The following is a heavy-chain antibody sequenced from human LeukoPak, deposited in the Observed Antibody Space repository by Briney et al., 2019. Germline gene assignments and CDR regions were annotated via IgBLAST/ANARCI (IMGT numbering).Heavy chain of an antibody. CDR1: GGTFSSYA. D-gene: IGHD2-2*01. CDR2: IIPIFGTA. V-gene: IGHV1-69*13. Sequence: SVKVSCKASGGTFSSYAISWVRQAPGQGLEWMGGIIPIFGTANYAQKFQGRVTITADESTSTAYMELSSLRSEDTAVYYCAAHEDIVVVTAAMDYWGQGTLVTVSS. CDR3: AAHEDIVVVTAAMDY. J-gene: IGHJ4*02.